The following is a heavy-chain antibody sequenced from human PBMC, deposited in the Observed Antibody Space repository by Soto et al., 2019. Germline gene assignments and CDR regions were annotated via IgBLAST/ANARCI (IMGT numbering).Heavy chain of an antibody. CDR1: GGSIRGGGYS. CDR2: IYQSGST. D-gene: IGHD3-10*01. V-gene: IGHV4-30-2*01. CDR3: GTVGESNGYYYFHY. J-gene: IGHJ4*02. Sequence: SETLSLTCAVSGGSIRGGGYSWSWIRQPPGKGLEWMGYIYQSGSTYYNPALKSRVTISLDRSKNQFSLMLNSVTAADTAVYFCGTVGESNGYYYFHYWGKRTLVTVSS.